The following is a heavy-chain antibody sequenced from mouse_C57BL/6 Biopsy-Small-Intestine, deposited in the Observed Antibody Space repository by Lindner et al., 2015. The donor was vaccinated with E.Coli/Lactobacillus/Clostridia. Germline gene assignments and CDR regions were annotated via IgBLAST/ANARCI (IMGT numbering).Heavy chain of an antibody. D-gene: IGHD1-1*01. J-gene: IGHJ1*01. CDR3: ASRPRYSSSWYENYYYGMDV. Sequence: SVKVSCKASGGTFSSYAISWVRQAPGQGLEWMGGTIPIFGTANYAQKFQGRVTITADESTSTAYMELSSLRSEDTAVYYCASRPRYSSSWYENYYYGMDVWGQGTTVTVSS. V-gene: IGHV1-81*01. CDR2: TIPIFGTA. CDR1: GGTFSSYA.